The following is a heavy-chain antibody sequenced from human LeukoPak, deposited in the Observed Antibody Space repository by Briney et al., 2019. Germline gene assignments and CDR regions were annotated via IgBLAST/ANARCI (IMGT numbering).Heavy chain of an antibody. J-gene: IGHJ4*02. D-gene: IGHD1-26*01. V-gene: IGHV4-4*02. CDR2: ISLTGET. CDR3: SRESGAFCPSGY. Sequence: SETLSLTCGVSGGSISSTNWWSWVRQPPGQGLEWIGEISLTGETNYNPSLNGRVTMSLDKSRNQLSLDLTSVTAADTAIYYCSRESGAFCPSGYWGQGTLGIVPP. CDR1: GGSISSTNW.